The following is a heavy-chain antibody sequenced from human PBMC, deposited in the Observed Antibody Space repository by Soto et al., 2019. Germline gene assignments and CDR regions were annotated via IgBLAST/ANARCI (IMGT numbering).Heavy chain of an antibody. CDR2: INHSGST. D-gene: IGHD3-10*01. CDR1: GGSFSGYY. CDR3: ARGDHYGSGSYYNFWF. V-gene: IGHV4-34*01. J-gene: IGHJ4*02. Sequence: ASETLSLTCAVYGGSFSGYYWSWIRQPPGKGLEWIGEINHSGSTNYNPSLKSRVTISVDTSKNQFSLKLSSVTAADTAVYYCARGDHYGSGSYYNFWFWGQGTLVTVSS.